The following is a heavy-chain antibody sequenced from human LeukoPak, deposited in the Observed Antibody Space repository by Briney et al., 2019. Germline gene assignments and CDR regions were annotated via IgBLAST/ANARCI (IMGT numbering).Heavy chain of an antibody. CDR2: INHSGST. V-gene: IGHV4-34*01. J-gene: IGHJ6*03. Sequence: SETLSLTCAVYGGSFSGYYWSWIRQPPGKGLEWIGEINHSGSTNYNPSLKSRVTISVDTSKHQFSLKLSSVTAADTAVYYCARGGRLRPLTPYMDVWGKGTTVTLSS. CDR1: GGSFSGYY. CDR3: ARGGRLRPLTPYMDV. D-gene: IGHD4-17*01.